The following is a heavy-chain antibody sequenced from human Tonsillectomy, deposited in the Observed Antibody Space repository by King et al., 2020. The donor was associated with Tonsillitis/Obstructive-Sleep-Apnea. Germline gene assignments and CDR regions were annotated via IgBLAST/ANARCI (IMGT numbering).Heavy chain of an antibody. J-gene: IGHJ4*02. CDR3: AKDSMRHGSWGSYFGY. D-gene: IGHD6-13*01. CDR1: GFTFDDYA. CDR2: ISGDGGST. Sequence: VQLVESGGGVVQPGGSLRLSCAASGFTFDDYAMHWVRQAPGKGLEWVSLISGDGGSTYYADSVKGRFTISRDNSKNSLYLQMNSLRTEDTALYYCAKDSMRHGSWGSYFGYWGEGTLVSVSS. V-gene: IGHV3-43*02.